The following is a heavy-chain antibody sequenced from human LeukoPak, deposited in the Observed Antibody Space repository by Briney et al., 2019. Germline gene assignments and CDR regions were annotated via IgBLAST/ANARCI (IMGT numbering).Heavy chain of an antibody. J-gene: IGHJ4*02. CDR2: IYYSGST. CDR1: GGSISSSNYY. D-gene: IGHD3-22*01. Sequence: SETLSLTCTVSGGSISSSNYYWGWIRQPPGKGLEWIGSIYYSGSTYYNPSLKSRVTISVDTSKNQFSLKLSSVTAADTAVYYCARHLHRIGYYDSSGYSNWGQGTLVTVSS. CDR3: ARHLHRIGYYDSSGYSN. V-gene: IGHV4-39*01.